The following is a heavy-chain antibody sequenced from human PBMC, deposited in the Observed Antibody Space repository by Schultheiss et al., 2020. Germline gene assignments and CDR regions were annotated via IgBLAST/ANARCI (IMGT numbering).Heavy chain of an antibody. CDR2: IYHSGST. Sequence: SETLSLTCAVSGGSISSGGYSWSWIRQPPGKGLEWIGYIYHSGSTYYNPYLKSRVTISVDRSKNQFSLKLSSVTAADTAVYYCARVVVPAAISGYYYYGMDVWGQGTTVTVSS. D-gene: IGHD2-2*02. CDR3: ARVVVPAAISGYYYYGMDV. CDR1: GGSISSGGYS. V-gene: IGHV4-30-2*01. J-gene: IGHJ6*02.